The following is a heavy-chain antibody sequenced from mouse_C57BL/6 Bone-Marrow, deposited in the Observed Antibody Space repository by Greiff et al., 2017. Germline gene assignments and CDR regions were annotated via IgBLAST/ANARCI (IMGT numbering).Heavy chain of an antibody. CDR3: AREANWAYYFDY. V-gene: IGHV1-26*01. J-gene: IGHJ2*01. Sequence: EVQLQQSGPELVKPGASVKISCKASGYTFTDYYMNWVKQSHGKSLEWIGDINPNNGGTSYNQKFKGKATLTVDKSSSTAYMELRSLTSEDSAVYYCAREANWAYYFDYWGQGTTLTVSS. CDR2: INPNNGGT. CDR1: GYTFTDYY. D-gene: IGHD4-1*01.